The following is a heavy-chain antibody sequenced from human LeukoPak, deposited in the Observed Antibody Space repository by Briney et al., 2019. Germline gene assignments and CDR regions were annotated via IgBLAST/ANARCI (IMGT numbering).Heavy chain of an antibody. V-gene: IGHV4-39*07. CDR2: IYYSGST. D-gene: IGHD6-13*01. CDR3: ARKGYSISWYSP. J-gene: IGHJ5*02. CDR1: GDSISSSSYY. Sequence: SETLSLTCTVSGDSISSSSYYWGWIRQPPGKGLEWIGSIYYSGSTSYNPSLKSRVTISLDTTKNQFSLKLTSVTAADTAVYYCARKGYSISWYSPWGQGTLVTVSS.